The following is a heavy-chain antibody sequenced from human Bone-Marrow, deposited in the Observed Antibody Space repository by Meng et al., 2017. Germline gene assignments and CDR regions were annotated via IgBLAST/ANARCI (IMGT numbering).Heavy chain of an antibody. CDR3: ARDVVGYSYFDY. CDR1: GFTFSSYS. Sequence: GGSLRPSCAASGFTFSSYSMNWVRQAPGKGLEWVSSISSSSSYIYYADSVKGRFTISRDNAKNSLYLQMNSLRAENTAVYYCARDVVGYSYFDYWGQGTLVTVSS. CDR2: ISSSSSYI. D-gene: IGHD5-18*01. J-gene: IGHJ4*02. V-gene: IGHV3-21*01.